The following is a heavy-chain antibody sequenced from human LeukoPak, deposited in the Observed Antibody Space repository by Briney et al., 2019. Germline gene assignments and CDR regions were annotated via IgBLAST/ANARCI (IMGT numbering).Heavy chain of an antibody. CDR1: GYTFSSND. CDR2: MNPHGGNT. Sequence: ASAKVSCKASGYTFSSNDINWVRQATGQGLEWMGWMNPHGGNTGYAQKFQGRVTITRNSSISTAYMELSSLRSEDTAVYYCAREGNRSSDSSASYPLDYWGQGTLVTVSS. V-gene: IGHV1-8*01. D-gene: IGHD1-26*01. CDR3: AREGNRSSDSSASYPLDY. J-gene: IGHJ4*02.